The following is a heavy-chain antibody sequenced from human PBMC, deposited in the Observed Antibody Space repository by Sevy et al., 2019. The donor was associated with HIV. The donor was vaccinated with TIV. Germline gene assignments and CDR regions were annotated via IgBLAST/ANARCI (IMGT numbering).Heavy chain of an antibody. Sequence: GGSLRLSCAASGFIVTSHYMAWVRQAPGKGLEWVSSIYTGGGTYYAESVKGRFTISRDNSKNTLYLQMNSLSAEDTAFYYCARVPRYDEPYYFDYWGQGALVTVSS. CDR3: ARVPRYDEPYYFDY. D-gene: IGHD3-3*01. CDR1: GFIVTSHY. J-gene: IGHJ4*02. CDR2: IYTGGGT. V-gene: IGHV3-53*01.